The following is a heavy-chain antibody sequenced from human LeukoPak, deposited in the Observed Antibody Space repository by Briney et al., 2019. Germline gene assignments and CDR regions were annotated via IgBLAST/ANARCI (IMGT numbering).Heavy chain of an antibody. CDR2: INHSGST. Sequence: SETLSLTCAVYGGSFSGYYWSWIRQPPGKGLEWIGEINHSGSTNYNPSLKSRVTISVDTSKNQFSLKLSSVTAADTAVYYCARVSSSWYQDWYFDLWGRGTLVTVSS. D-gene: IGHD6-13*01. V-gene: IGHV4-34*01. CDR3: ARVSSSWYQDWYFDL. J-gene: IGHJ2*01. CDR1: GGSFSGYY.